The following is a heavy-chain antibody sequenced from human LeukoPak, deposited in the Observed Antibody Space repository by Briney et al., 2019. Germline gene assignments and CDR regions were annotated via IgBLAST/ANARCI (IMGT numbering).Heavy chain of an antibody. CDR2: IYTSGST. J-gene: IGHJ5*02. V-gene: IGHV4-4*09. D-gene: IGHD2-2*01. CDR1: GGSISSYY. CDR3: ARLHTCSSTSCYCNWFDP. Sequence: PSETLSLTCTVSGGSISSYYWSWIRQPPGKGLEWIGYIYTSGSTNYNPSLKSRVTISVDTSKNQFSLKLSSVTAADTAVYYCARLHTCSSTSCYCNWFDPWGQGTLVTVSS.